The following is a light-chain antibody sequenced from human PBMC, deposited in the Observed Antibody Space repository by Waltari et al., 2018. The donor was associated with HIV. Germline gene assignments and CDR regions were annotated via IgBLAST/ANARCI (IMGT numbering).Light chain of an antibody. CDR1: SSDLGGYNY. CDR2: DVN. J-gene: IGLJ2*01. CDR3: SSYTGSSLVV. V-gene: IGLV2-14*03. Sequence: QYALTQPASVSGSPGQSITISCTGTSSDLGGYNYVPWYQQHPGKAPKLLIYDVNNRPSGVSNLFSGSKSGNTASLTISGLQAEDEADYYCSSYTGSSLVVFGGGTKLTVL.